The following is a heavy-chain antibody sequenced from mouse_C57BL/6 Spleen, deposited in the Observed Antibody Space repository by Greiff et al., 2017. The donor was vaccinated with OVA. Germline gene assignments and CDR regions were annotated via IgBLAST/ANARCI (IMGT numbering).Heavy chain of an antibody. V-gene: IGHV5-12*01. Sequence: EVKLVESGGGLVQPGGSLKLSCAASGFTFSDYYMYWVRQTPEKRLEWVAYLSNGGGSTYYPDTVKGRFTISRDNAKNTLYLQMSRLKSEDTAMYYCARQDGKGYYFDYWGQGTTLTVSS. J-gene: IGHJ2*01. CDR3: ARQDGKGYYFDY. D-gene: IGHD2-1*01. CDR1: GFTFSDYY. CDR2: LSNGGGST.